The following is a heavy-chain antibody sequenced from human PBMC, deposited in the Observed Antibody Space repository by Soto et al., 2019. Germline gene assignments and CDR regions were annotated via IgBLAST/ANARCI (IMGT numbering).Heavy chain of an antibody. CDR3: TTDVGGAKTEYYYYYGMDV. D-gene: IGHD1-26*01. Sequence: GGSLRLSCAASGFTFSNAWMNWVRQAPGKGLEWVGRIKSKTDGGTTDYAAPVKGRFTISRDDSKNTLYLQMNSLKTEDTAVYYCTTDVGGAKTEYYYYYGMDVWGQGTTVTVSS. V-gene: IGHV3-15*07. J-gene: IGHJ6*02. CDR1: GFTFSNAW. CDR2: IKSKTDGGTT.